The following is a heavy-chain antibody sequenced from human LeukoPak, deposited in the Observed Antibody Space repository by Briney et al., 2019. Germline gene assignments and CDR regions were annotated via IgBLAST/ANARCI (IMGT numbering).Heavy chain of an antibody. CDR3: AKIEVGRFDP. V-gene: IGHV4-59*11. D-gene: IGHD1-26*01. Sequence: SETLSLTCTITGASISSHYWCWIRQTPGTGLEWIGDIYDRGSTTYNPSLKSRVSISVDTSRNQFSLNLRSVTAADTAVYYRAKIEVGRFDPWGQGTLVTVSS. J-gene: IGHJ5*02. CDR2: IYDRGST. CDR1: GASISSHY.